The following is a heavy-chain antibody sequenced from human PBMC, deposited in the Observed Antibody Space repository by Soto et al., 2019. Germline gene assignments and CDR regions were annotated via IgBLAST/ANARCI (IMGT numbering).Heavy chain of an antibody. D-gene: IGHD1-1*01. CDR2: INPSGGST. CDR3: ARGNASYSHYGMDV. Sequence: QVQLVQSGAEVKKPGASMKVSCKASGYTFISNYMNWVRQAPGQGLEWMGIINPSGGSTTYAKKFQGRVSMTRDTSTSTVYMEVSSLRSEDTAMYFCARGNASYSHYGMDVWGQGTMVSVSS. V-gene: IGHV1-46*01. CDR1: GYTFISNY. J-gene: IGHJ6*02.